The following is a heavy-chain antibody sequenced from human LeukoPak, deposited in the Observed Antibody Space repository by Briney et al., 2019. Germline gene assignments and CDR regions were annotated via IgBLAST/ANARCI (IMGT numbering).Heavy chain of an antibody. Sequence: GSLRLSCAASGFTFSSYSMNWVRQAPGKGLEWVSSISSSSSYIYYADSVKGRFTISRDNAKNSLYLQMNSLRAEDTAVYYCARGLAIRRTMVRGVIDYWGQGTLVTVSS. CDR1: GFTFSSYS. V-gene: IGHV3-21*01. J-gene: IGHJ4*02. D-gene: IGHD3-10*01. CDR3: ARGLAIRRTMVRGVIDY. CDR2: ISSSSSYI.